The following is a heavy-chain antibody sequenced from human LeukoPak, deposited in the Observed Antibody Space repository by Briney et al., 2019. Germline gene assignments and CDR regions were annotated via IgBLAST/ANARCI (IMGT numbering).Heavy chain of an antibody. Sequence: SETLSLTCAVYGGSFSGYYWSWIRQPPGKGLEWIGEINHSGSTNYNPSLKSRVTISVDTSKNQFSLKLSSVTAADTAVYYCARGLYDYVWGSYRLTNFDYWGQGTLVTASS. CDR2: INHSGST. CDR1: GGSFSGYY. CDR3: ARGLYDYVWGSYRLTNFDY. D-gene: IGHD3-16*02. V-gene: IGHV4-34*01. J-gene: IGHJ4*02.